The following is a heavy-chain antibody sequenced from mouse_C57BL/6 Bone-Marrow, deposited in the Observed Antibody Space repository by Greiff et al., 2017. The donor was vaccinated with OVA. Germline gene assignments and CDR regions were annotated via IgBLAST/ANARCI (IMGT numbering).Heavy chain of an antibody. CDR1: GYTFTDYY. CDR2: IYPGSGNT. Sequence: VQLQQSGAELVRPGASVKLSCKASGYTFTDYYINWVKQRPGQGLEWIARIYPGSGNTYYNEKFKGKATLTADKSSSTAYMQLSSLTSEDSSVYFCARGGLYYDFDYWGQGTTLTVSS. J-gene: IGHJ2*01. D-gene: IGHD2-1*01. CDR3: ARGGLYYDFDY. V-gene: IGHV1-76*01.